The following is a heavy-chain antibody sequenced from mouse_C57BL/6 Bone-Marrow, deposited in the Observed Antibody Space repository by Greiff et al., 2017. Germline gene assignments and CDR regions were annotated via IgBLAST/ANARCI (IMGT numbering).Heavy chain of an antibody. V-gene: IGHV1-55*01. CDR3: ARLLRPYYYAMDY. CDR2: FYPGSGST. CDR1: GYTFTSYW. D-gene: IGHD1-2*01. Sequence: QVQLQPPGAELVKPGASVKMSCKASGYTFTSYWITWVKQRPGQGLAWIGAFYPGSGSTNYNEKFKSKATLTVDTSSSTAYMQLSSLTSEDSAVYYCARLLRPYYYAMDYWGQGTSVTVSS. J-gene: IGHJ4*01.